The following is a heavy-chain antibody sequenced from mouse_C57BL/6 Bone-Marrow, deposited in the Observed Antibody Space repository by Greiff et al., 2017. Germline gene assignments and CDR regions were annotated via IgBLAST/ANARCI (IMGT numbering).Heavy chain of an antibody. CDR2: IYPGSGST. Sequence: VKLQQPGAELVKPGASVKMSCKASGYTFTSYWITWVKQRPGQGLEWLGDIYPGSGSTNYNEKFKSKAPLTVDTSSSTAYMQLSSLTSEDSAVYYCAIYYYGSSYVWGTGTTVTVSS. CDR1: GYTFTSYW. J-gene: IGHJ1*03. V-gene: IGHV1-55*01. D-gene: IGHD1-1*01. CDR3: AIYYYGSSYV.